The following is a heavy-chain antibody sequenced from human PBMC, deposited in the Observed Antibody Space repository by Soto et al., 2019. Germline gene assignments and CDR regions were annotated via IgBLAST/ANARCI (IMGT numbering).Heavy chain of an antibody. Sequence: SQTLSLTCAISGDSVSSNSAAWNWIRQSPSRGLEWLGRTYYRSKWYNDYVVSVKSRITINPDTSKNQFSLQLNSVTPEDTAVYYCARDRDSGVSSAARHRWRHLPHYYRMDVWGQGTTVTVSS. CDR1: GDSVSSNSAA. J-gene: IGHJ6*02. D-gene: IGHD6-6*01. V-gene: IGHV6-1*01. CDR2: TYYRSKWYN. CDR3: ARDRDSGVSSAARHRWRHLPHYYRMDV.